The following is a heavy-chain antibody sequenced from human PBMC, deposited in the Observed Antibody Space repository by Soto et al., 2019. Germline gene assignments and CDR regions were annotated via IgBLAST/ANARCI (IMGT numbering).Heavy chain of an antibody. CDR2: IYPGDSDT. CDR1: DYTFAAYW. Sequence: GESLKISCKGFDYTFAAYWIGWVRQMPGKGLEWMGIIYPGDSDTRYSPSFQGQVTISADKSISTAYLQWSSLKASDTATYYCARHEPLYYNFYGMDVWGQGTTVTVSS. V-gene: IGHV5-51*01. J-gene: IGHJ6*02. CDR3: ARHEPLYYNFYGMDV.